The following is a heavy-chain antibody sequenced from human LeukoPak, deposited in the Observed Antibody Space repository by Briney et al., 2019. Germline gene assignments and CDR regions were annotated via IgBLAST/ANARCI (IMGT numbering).Heavy chain of an antibody. CDR1: GFTFSSYA. CDR3: ASPTGISLIDY. Sequence: LLGGSLRLSCAASGFTFSSYAMRWVRQAPGKGLERVSAISGSGGGTYYADSVKGRFTISRDNSKNTLYLQMNSLRAEDTAVYYCASPTGISLIDYWGQGTLVTVSS. J-gene: IGHJ4*02. V-gene: IGHV3-23*01. CDR2: ISGSGGGT.